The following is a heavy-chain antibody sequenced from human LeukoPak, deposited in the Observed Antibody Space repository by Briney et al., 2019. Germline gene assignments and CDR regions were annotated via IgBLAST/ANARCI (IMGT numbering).Heavy chain of an antibody. CDR2: IYWNDDK. Sequence: SGPTLVKPPQTLTLTCTFSGVPLRTRGVGVGWIRQPPGKALEWLPLIYWNDDKRYNPSLKSRLTITKDTSKNQVVLTMTNMDPVDTATYYCAHRPRDGYVEQINYFDYWGQGTLVTVSS. V-gene: IGHV2-5*01. CDR3: AHRPRDGYVEQINYFDY. CDR1: GVPLRTRGVG. D-gene: IGHD5-24*01. J-gene: IGHJ4*02.